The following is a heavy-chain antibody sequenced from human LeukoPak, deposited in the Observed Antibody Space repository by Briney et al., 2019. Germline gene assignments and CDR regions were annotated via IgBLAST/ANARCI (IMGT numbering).Heavy chain of an antibody. D-gene: IGHD2-2*01. V-gene: IGHV4-61*02. Sequence: PSETLSLTCTVSGGSISSRSYYWSWIRQPAGKGLGWIGCIYTSGSTNYNPSLKSRVTISVDTSKNQFSLKLSSVTAADTAVYYCARDSPIVVVTAAGVSDGDVWGKGTTVTVSS. CDR2: IYTSGST. CDR3: ARDSPIVVVTAAGVSDGDV. CDR1: GGSISSRSYY. J-gene: IGHJ6*04.